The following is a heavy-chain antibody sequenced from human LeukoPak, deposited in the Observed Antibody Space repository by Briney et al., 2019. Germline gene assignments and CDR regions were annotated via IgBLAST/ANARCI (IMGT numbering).Heavy chain of an antibody. D-gene: IGHD2-2*01. CDR3: ARGQVPAARGYYWFEP. V-gene: IGHV4-34*01. Sequence: SETLSLSCAVYGWSFNDYYWNWIRQPPGKGLEWIGEINARGDTNYNPSLKSRVTISVDTSKKQFSLRLTSMIAADTALYHCARGQVPAARGYYWFEPWGQGTLVTVSS. CDR2: INARGDT. J-gene: IGHJ5*02. CDR1: GWSFNDYY.